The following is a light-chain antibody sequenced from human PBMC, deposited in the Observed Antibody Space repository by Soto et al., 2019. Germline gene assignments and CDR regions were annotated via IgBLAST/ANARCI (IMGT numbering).Light chain of an antibody. CDR3: QQRSNWTPEIT. J-gene: IGKJ5*01. Sequence: EIVLTQSPATLSLSPGERATLSCRASESVSRYLAWYQQKPGQAPRLLIYDASDRATGITARSSGSGSGTDFTLTISTLGPEDFAVYYFQQRSNWTPEITFGQGTRLEIK. V-gene: IGKV3-11*01. CDR1: ESVSRY. CDR2: DAS.